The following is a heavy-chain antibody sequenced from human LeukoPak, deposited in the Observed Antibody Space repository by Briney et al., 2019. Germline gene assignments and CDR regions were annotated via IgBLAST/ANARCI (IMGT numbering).Heavy chain of an antibody. CDR3: ARDQEGY. Sequence: PGGSLRLSCAASGFTFSTYWMHWVRQTPGEGLVWVSRINEHGSITDYADSVKGRFTISRDNSKNTLYLQMNSLRAEDTAVYYCARDQEGYWGQGTLVTVSS. V-gene: IGHV3-74*01. CDR1: GFTFSTYW. CDR2: INEHGSIT. J-gene: IGHJ4*02.